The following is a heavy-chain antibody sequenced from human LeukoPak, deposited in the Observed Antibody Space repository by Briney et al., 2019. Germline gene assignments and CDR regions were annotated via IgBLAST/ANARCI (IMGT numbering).Heavy chain of an antibody. V-gene: IGHV3-74*01. CDR3: ARNHYYYYMDV. CDR2: INTDGSST. CDR1: RFIFSSYW. Sequence: GGSLRLSCAASRFIFSSYWMHWVRQAPGKGLVWVSRINTDGSSTSYADSVKGRFTISRDNAKNTLYLQMNSLRAEDTAVYYCARNHYYYYMDVWGKGATVTVSS. J-gene: IGHJ6*03.